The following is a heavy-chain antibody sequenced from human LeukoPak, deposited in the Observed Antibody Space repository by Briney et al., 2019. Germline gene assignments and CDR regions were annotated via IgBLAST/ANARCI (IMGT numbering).Heavy chain of an antibody. CDR1: GGSISSGGYY. V-gene: IGHV4-31*03. CDR3: ARAGYCSGTSCIMFDY. D-gene: IGHD2-2*01. CDR2: IYYSGST. J-gene: IGHJ4*02. Sequence: SQTLSLTCTVSGGSISSGGYYWSWIRQHPGKGLEWIGYIYYSGSTYYNPSLKSRVTISVDTSKNQFSLKLSSVTAADTAVYYCARAGYCSGTSCIMFDYWGQGTLVTVSS.